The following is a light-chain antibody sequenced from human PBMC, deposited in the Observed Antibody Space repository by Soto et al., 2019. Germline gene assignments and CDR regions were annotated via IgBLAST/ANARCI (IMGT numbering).Light chain of an antibody. CDR1: SSNIGSNY. CDR3: AAWDDSLSAYVV. V-gene: IGLV1-47*01. J-gene: IGLJ2*01. Sequence: QPVLTQPPSASGTPGQRVTISCSGSSSNIGSNYVYWYQQLPGTASKLLIYRNNQRPSGVPDRFSGSKSGTSASLAISGLRSEDEADYYCAAWDDSLSAYVVFGGGTKLTVL. CDR2: RNN.